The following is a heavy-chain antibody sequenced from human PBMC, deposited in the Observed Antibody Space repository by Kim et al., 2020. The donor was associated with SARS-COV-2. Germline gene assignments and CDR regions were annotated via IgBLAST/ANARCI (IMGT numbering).Heavy chain of an antibody. CDR3: ARGSSSSSFDY. Sequence: GGSLRLSCATSGFTFSSYGMHWVRQAPGKGLEWVALIWYDASKKYYVDSVKGRFTISRDNSKNTLYLQMNSLRGEDTAVYYCARGSSSSSFDYWGQGTLV. CDR1: GFTFSSYG. V-gene: IGHV3-33*01. D-gene: IGHD6-6*01. CDR2: IWYDASKK. J-gene: IGHJ4*02.